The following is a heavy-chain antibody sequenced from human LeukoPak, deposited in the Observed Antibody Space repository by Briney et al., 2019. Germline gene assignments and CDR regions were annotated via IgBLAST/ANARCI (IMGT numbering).Heavy chain of an antibody. CDR3: APSTYSSSPS. V-gene: IGHV3-7*01. CDR2: INEDASKK. D-gene: IGHD6-6*01. J-gene: IGHJ5*02. Sequence: QPGGSLRLSCAASGFTFSNYWMIWVRQAPGKGLEWVANINEDASKKYYVDSVEGRFTISRDDAKNSLYLQMNSLRAEDTAMYYCAPSTYSSSPSWGQGTLVTVSS. CDR1: GFTFSNYW.